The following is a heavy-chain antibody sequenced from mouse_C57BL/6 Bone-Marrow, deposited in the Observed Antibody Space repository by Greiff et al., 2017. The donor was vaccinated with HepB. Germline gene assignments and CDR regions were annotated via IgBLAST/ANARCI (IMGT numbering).Heavy chain of an antibody. CDR1: GYTFTDYY. V-gene: IGHV1-19*01. J-gene: IGHJ2*01. CDR2: INPYNGGT. D-gene: IGHD1-1*01. CDR3: ARDTYYYGSSYFDY. Sequence: VHVKQSGPVLVKPGASVKMSCKASGYTFTDYYMNWVKQSHGKSLEWIGVINPYNGGTSYNQKFKGKATLTVDKSSSTAYMELNSLTSEDSAVYYCARDTYYYGSSYFDYWGQGTTLTVSS.